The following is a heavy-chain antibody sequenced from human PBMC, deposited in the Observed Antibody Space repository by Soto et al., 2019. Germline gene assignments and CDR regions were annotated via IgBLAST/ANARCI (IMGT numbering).Heavy chain of an antibody. CDR2: IIPIFGTA. CDR1: GGTFSSYA. D-gene: IGHD5-12*01. CDR3: ARVSSGYDYFDY. J-gene: IGHJ4*02. Sequence: SVKVSCKASGGTFSSYAISWVRQAPGQGLEWMGGIIPIFGTANYAQKFQGRVTITADESTSTAYMELSSLRSEDTAVYYCARVSSGYDYFDYWGQGTLVTVSS. V-gene: IGHV1-69*13.